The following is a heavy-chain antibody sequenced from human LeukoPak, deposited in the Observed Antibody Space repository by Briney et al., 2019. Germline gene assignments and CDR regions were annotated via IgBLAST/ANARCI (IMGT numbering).Heavy chain of an antibody. D-gene: IGHD5-18*01. CDR1: GFTFSNYA. Sequence: GGSLRLSCAASGFTFSNYAMNWVRQAPGKGLEWVSAIGGNGGGTYYADSVKGRFTISRDSSKNTLFLQINSLRADDTAVYYCAKAEESGYTHYGMDVWGQGTTVTVPS. CDR2: IGGNGGGT. J-gene: IGHJ6*02. CDR3: AKAEESGYTHYGMDV. V-gene: IGHV3-23*01.